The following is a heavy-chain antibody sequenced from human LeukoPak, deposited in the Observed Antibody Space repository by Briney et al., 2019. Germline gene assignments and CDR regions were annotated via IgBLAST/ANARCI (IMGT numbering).Heavy chain of an antibody. CDR3: ARDLKLAYSDY. V-gene: IGHV1-2*02. D-gene: IGHD6-13*01. CDR1: GYTFTGYY. J-gene: IGHJ4*02. Sequence: ASVKVPCKASGYTFTGYYMHWVRQAPGQGLEWTGWINPNSGGTNYAQKFQGRVTMTRDTSISTAYMELSRLRSDDTAVYYCARDLKLAYSDYWGQGTLVTVSS. CDR2: INPNSGGT.